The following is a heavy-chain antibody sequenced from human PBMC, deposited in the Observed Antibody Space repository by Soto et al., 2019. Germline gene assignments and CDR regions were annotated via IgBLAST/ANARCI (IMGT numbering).Heavy chain of an antibody. CDR1: GGSISSGGYY. Sequence: QVQLQESGPGLVKPSQTLSLTCTVSGGSISSGGYYWSWIRQHPGRGLEWIGYIYYSGSTFYNPSLKSRVTISVDTSKSQFSLKLSSVTAADTAVYYCARNVYYDSRIDYWGQGTLVTVSS. D-gene: IGHD3-22*01. CDR3: ARNVYYDSRIDY. CDR2: IYYSGST. J-gene: IGHJ4*02. V-gene: IGHV4-31*03.